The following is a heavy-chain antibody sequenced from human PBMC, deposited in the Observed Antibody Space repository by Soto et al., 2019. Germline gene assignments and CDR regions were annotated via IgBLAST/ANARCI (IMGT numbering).Heavy chain of an antibody. Sequence: GGSLRLSCAASGFSFSDYYMDWVRQVPGKGLEWVGRSRNKANSYNPEYAPSVKDRFSISRDNSKDSMYLQMNSLKTEDTAVYYCARDPGGSYDYGGRGALVTVSS. D-gene: IGHD3-16*01. J-gene: IGHJ4*02. CDR1: GFSFSDYY. CDR3: ARDPGGSYDY. V-gene: IGHV3-72*01. CDR2: SRNKANSYNP.